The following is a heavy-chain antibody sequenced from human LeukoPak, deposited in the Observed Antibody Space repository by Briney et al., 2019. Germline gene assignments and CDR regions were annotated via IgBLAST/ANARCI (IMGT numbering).Heavy chain of an antibody. CDR1: GYTFTNYY. V-gene: IGHV1-46*04. CDR3: AKDLGYGSGSHYFDS. D-gene: IGHD3-10*01. Sequence: GASVKVSCKASGYTFTNYYLHWVRQAPGQGLEWMGRINPSGGSAGYAQKLRGRVTMTRDTSTTTVYMELNSLTSEDTAVYYCAKDLGYGSGSHYFDSWGQGTLVTVSS. CDR2: INPSGGSA. J-gene: IGHJ4*02.